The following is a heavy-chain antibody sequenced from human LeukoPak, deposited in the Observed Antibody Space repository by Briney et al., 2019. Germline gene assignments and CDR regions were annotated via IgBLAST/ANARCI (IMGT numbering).Heavy chain of an antibody. CDR1: GFTFTTYW. J-gene: IGHJ4*02. V-gene: IGHV3-7*04. Sequence: GESLRLSCAASGFTFTTYWMSWVRQPPGKGLEWVANIKQDGTEKYYVDSVKGRFTISRDNAKNSLYLQMNSLRAEDTAVYYCARVLHRRNYDSSVYYGYWGQGTLVTVSS. CDR3: ARVLHRRNYDSSVYYGY. CDR2: IKQDGTEK. D-gene: IGHD3-22*01.